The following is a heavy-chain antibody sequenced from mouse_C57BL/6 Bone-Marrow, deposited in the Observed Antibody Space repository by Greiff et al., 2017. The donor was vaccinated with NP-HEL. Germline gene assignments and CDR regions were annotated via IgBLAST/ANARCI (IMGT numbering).Heavy chain of an antibody. V-gene: IGHV14-4*01. CDR1: GFNIKDDY. D-gene: IGHD1-1*01. Sequence: EVQLQQSGAELVRPGASVKLSCTASGFNIKDDYMHWVKQRPEQGLEWIGWIDPEDGDTEYASKFQGKATITADTSSNTAYLQLSSLTSEDTAVYYCTKVASDFDYWGQGTTLTVSS. CDR3: TKVASDFDY. CDR2: IDPEDGDT. J-gene: IGHJ2*01.